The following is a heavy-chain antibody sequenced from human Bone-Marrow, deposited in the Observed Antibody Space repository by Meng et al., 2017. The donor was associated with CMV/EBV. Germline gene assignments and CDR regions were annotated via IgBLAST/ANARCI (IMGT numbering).Heavy chain of an antibody. J-gene: IGHJ6*02. Sequence: ASVKVSCKASGYTFTGYYMHWVRQAPGQGLEWMGWINPNSGGTNYAQKFQGRVTMTRDTSISTAYMELSRLRSDDTAVYYCARDRYQLLSWVDYYYYYGMEVWGQGTTVNVPS. V-gene: IGHV1-2*02. CDR1: GYTFTGYY. CDR3: ARDRYQLLSWVDYYYYYGMEV. D-gene: IGHD2-2*01. CDR2: INPNSGGT.